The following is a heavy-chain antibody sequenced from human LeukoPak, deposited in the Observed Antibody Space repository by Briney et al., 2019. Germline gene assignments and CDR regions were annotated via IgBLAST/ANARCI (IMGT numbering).Heavy chain of an antibody. D-gene: IGHD4/OR15-4a*01. J-gene: IGHJ4*02. CDR1: GYTFSSYP. CDR2: IAQDDVIK. Sequence: AGSLRLLCAPPGYTFSSYPMHWVRHAPGRGLEWVAAIAQDDVIKYNTDSVKGRFTISRDNSKSTLYLQMNSLRTEDTALYFCARDPMVGSPDYFDHWGQGTLVTVSS. V-gene: IGHV3-30*04. CDR3: ARDPMVGSPDYFDH.